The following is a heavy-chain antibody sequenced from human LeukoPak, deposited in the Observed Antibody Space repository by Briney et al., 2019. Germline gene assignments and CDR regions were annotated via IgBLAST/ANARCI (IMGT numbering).Heavy chain of an antibody. CDR1: GFTFSSYG. Sequence: GGSLRLSCAASGFTFSSYGMHWVRQAPGKGLEWVAFIRYDGSNKYYADSVKGRFTISRDNSKNTLYLQMNSLRAEDTAVYYCASTGDIWSAYPYWGQGTLVTVSS. CDR3: ASTGDIWSAYPY. J-gene: IGHJ4*02. V-gene: IGHV3-30*02. D-gene: IGHD3-3*01. CDR2: IRYDGSNK.